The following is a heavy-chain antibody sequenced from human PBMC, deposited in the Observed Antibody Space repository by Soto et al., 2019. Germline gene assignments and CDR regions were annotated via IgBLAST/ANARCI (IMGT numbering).Heavy chain of an antibody. V-gene: IGHV4-59*01. CDR1: GGSIRDYF. D-gene: IGHD4-17*01. CDR2: IYYSGGT. Sequence: QVQLQESGPGLVKPSETLSLTCTVSGGSIRDYFWTWIRQPPGQGLEWIGYIYYSGGTNYNPSLKSRVSISVDTSKNHFSLQLRSVTAADTAVYYCAIVGGDDFGDSGGFDYGGKGPLVTVSS. CDR3: AIVGGDDFGDSGGFDY. J-gene: IGHJ4*02.